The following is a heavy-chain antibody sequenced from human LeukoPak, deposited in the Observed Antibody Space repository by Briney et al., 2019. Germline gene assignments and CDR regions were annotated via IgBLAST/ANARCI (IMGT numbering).Heavy chain of an antibody. V-gene: IGHV4-34*01. Sequence: SETLSLTCAVYGGSFSGYYWSWIRQPPGKGLEWIGSIYYSGSTYYNPSLKSRVTISVDTSKNQFSLKLSSVTAADTAVYYCARVGVGATFDYWGQGTLVTVSS. J-gene: IGHJ4*02. CDR3: ARVGVGATFDY. D-gene: IGHD1-26*01. CDR2: IYYSGST. CDR1: GGSFSGYY.